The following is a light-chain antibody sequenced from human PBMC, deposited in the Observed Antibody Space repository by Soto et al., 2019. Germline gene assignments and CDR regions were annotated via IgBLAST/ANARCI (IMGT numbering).Light chain of an antibody. J-gene: IGKJ5*01. CDR3: QRRAGSIT. CDR2: DAS. CDR1: QTVSNQ. Sequence: EIVLTQSPVTLSLSPGERATLSCRASQTVSNQLAWYQQKPGQAPRLLIYDASRRVTGIPARFSGSGSGTDFTLTRSSLEPEDFAFYYCQRRAGSITFGQGTRLEIK. V-gene: IGKV3-11*01.